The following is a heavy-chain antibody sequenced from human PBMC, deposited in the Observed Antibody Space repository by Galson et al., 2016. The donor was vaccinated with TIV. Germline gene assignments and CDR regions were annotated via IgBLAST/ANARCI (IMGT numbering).Heavy chain of an antibody. J-gene: IGHJ6*02. CDR1: GFTLSDYY. V-gene: IGHV3-11*01. CDR2: ISYSGSAK. D-gene: IGHD1-26*01. Sequence: SLRLSCAASGFTLSDYYMTWIRQAPGKGLEWLAHISYSGSAKYDADSMKGRLTMSRDIAKNSMYLGMSSLRAEDTAVYYCARYSGKSYALDVWGQGTAVTVSS. CDR3: ARYSGKSYALDV.